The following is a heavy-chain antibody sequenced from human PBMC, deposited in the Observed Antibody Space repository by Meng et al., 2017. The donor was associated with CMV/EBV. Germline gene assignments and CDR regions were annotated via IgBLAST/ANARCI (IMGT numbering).Heavy chain of an antibody. CDR2: IRYDGSNK. CDR1: GFTLSSYG. CDR3: AKDPGLVITYFDY. J-gene: IGHJ4*02. V-gene: IGHV3-30*02. D-gene: IGHD3-22*01. Sequence: AGSLSLSCAASGFTLSSYGMHWVRQAPGKGLEWVASIRYDGSNKYYADSVKGRFTISRDTSKNTLYLQMNSLRAEDTAVYYCAKDPGLVITYFDYWGQGTLVTVSS.